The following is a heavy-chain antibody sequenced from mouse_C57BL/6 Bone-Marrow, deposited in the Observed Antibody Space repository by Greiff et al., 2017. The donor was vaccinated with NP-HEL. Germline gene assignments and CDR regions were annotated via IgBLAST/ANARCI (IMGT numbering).Heavy chain of an antibody. J-gene: IGHJ3*01. V-gene: IGHV3-6*01. CDR3: ARGSWFAY. Sequence: EVKVEESGPGLVKPSQSLSLTCSVTGYSITSGYYWNWIRQFPGNKLEWMGFISYDGSNKYNPSLKNRISITRDTSKNQFFLKLNSVTTEDTATYYCARGSWFAYWGQGTLVTVSA. CDR1: GYSITSGYY. CDR2: ISYDGSN.